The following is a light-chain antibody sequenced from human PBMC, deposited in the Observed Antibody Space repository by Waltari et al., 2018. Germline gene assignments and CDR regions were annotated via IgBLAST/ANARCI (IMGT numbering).Light chain of an antibody. J-gene: IGKJ4*01. V-gene: IGKV4-1*01. Sequence: DIVMTQSPDFLAVSLGERATITCKSSQTVFHHSNNKIFLPWYLQKPGQPPKLLIYLASSRASGVPGRISAGGSATDFTLTINSLQAEDVAVYYCQQYYRSPLTFGGGTKVEIK. CDR2: LAS. CDR1: QTVFHHSNNKIF. CDR3: QQYYRSPLT.